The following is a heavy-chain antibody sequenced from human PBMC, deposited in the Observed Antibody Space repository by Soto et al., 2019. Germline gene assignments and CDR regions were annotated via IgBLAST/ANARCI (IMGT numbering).Heavy chain of an antibody. V-gene: IGHV3-23*01. J-gene: IGHJ4*02. CDR3: AKDGSYTVAATGNYDY. Sequence: GGSLRLSCAASGFTFSSYAMSWVRQAPGKGLEWVSAISGSGGSTYYADSVKGRFTISRDNSKNTLYLQMNSLRAEDTAVYYCAKDGSYTVAATGNYDYWGQGTLVTVSS. CDR2: ISGSGGST. D-gene: IGHD6-19*01. CDR1: GFTFSSYA.